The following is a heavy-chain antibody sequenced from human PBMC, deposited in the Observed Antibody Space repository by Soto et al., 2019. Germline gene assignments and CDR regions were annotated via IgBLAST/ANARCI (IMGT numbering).Heavy chain of an antibody. V-gene: IGHV3-64*01. J-gene: IGHJ4*02. CDR1: GFTFSSYD. CDR3: VRRVSGNYDY. CDR2: ISSNGGTT. D-gene: IGHD1-7*01. Sequence: EVQLAESGGGMVQPGGSLRLSCVASGFTFSSYDMHWVRQDPGKGLEYVSSISSNGGTTYYGNSVKGRFTISRDNSKNTLYLPMGSMRAEDMAVYYCVRRVSGNYDYWGQGTLVTVSS.